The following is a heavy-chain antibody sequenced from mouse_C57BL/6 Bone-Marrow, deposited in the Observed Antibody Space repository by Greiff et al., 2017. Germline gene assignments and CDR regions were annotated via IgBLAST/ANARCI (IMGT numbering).Heavy chain of an antibody. CDR3: ARTVYIRAMDY. CDR2: IYPSDSET. D-gene: IGHD1-1*01. CDR1: GYTFTSYW. V-gene: IGHV1-61*01. Sequence: QVQLQQPGAELVRPGSSVKLSCKASGYTFTSYWMDWVKQRPGQGLEWIGNIYPSDSETHYTQKFKDKATLTVDKSSSTAYMQLSSLTSEDSAVYYCARTVYIRAMDYWGQGTSVTVAS. J-gene: IGHJ4*01.